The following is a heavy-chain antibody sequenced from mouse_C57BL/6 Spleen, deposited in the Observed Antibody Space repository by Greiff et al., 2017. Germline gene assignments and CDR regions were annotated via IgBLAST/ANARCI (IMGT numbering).Heavy chain of an antibody. CDR2: IDPSDSYT. CDR3: ARKPDYYGSSYYFDY. CDR1: GYTFTSYW. Sequence: QVQLQQPGAELVMPGASVKLSCKASGYTFTSYWMHWVKQRPGQGLEWIGEIDPSDSYTNYNQKFKGKSTLTVDKSSSTAYMQLSSLTSEDSAVYYCARKPDYYGSSYYFDYWGQGTTLTVSS. V-gene: IGHV1-69*01. J-gene: IGHJ2*01. D-gene: IGHD1-1*01.